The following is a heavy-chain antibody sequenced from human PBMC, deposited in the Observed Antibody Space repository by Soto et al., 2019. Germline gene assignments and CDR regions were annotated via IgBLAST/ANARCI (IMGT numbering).Heavy chain of an antibody. D-gene: IGHD2-2*01. CDR3: ATEPSR. V-gene: IGHV4-31*03. CDR2: IYYSGST. CDR1: GGSVSSGRDD. J-gene: IGHJ4*02. Sequence: PSETLSLTCTVSGGSVSSGRDDWGWIRQHPGKGLEWIGYIYYSGSTYYNPSLKSRVAISVDTSKNQFSLKLSSVTAADTAAYYGATEPSRWGRGTLVTVSS.